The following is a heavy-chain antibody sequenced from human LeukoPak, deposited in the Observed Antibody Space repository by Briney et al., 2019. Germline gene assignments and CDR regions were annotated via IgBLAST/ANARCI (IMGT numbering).Heavy chain of an antibody. V-gene: IGHV3-30*02. D-gene: IGHD6-13*01. Sequence: GGSLRLSCAASGFTFSSYGMHWVRQAPGKGLEWVAFIRHDGSYEYYADSVKGRFTISRDNSKNTLYLEMNSLRAEDTALYYCARGLAAAGTAYWGQGTLVTVSS. CDR3: ARGLAAAGTAY. CDR2: IRHDGSYE. J-gene: IGHJ4*02. CDR1: GFTFSSYG.